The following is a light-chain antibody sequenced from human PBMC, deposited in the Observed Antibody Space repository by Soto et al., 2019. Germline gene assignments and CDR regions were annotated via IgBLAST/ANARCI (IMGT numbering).Light chain of an antibody. V-gene: IGKV3-20*01. CDR3: QQYGSLPST. Sequence: VLTQSPGTLSLSPGERATLSCRADQSVSHNHLAWYQQKPGQAPRLLIYVASGRATGIPDRISGSGSGTDFTLTISRLEPEDFAVYYCQQYGSLPSTFGQGTKLEIK. J-gene: IGKJ1*01. CDR1: QSVSHNH. CDR2: VAS.